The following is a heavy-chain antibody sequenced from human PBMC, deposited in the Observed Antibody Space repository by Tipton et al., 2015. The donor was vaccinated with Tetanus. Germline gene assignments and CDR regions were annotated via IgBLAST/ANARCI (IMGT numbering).Heavy chain of an antibody. J-gene: IGHJ4*02. V-gene: IGHV3-23*01. CDR2: ISGSGGST. CDR1: GFTFSSYA. Sequence: SLRLSCAASGFTFSSYAMSWVRQAPGKGLEWVSAISGSGGSTYYADSVKGRFTISRDESENTLYLQMNSLKTEDTAMYYCTTLSTTVAHGGDYWGQGTLVTVSS. CDR3: TTLSTTVAHGGDY. D-gene: IGHD4-23*01.